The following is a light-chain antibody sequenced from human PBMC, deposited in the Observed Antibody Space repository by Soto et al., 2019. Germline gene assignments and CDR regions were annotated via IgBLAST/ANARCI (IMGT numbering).Light chain of an antibody. Sequence: IQMPPSHSPLSGSVGDRVTITCRASQTISSWLAWYQQKPGKAPKLLIYKASTLKSGVPSRFSGSGSGTEFTLTISSQQPEDVATYYCQKYNSATFTFGQGTLMAI. J-gene: IGKJ5*01. CDR1: QTISSW. CDR2: KAS. V-gene: IGKV1-5*03. CDR3: QKYNSATFT.